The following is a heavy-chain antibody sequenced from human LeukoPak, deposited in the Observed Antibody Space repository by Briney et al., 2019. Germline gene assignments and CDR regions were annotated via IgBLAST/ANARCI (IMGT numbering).Heavy chain of an antibody. CDR1: GGSFSGCY. CDR3: ARGRGYSYGSWFDP. Sequence: SETLSLTCAVYGGSFSGCYWSWIRQPPGKGLEWIGEINHSGSTNYNPSLKSRVTISVDTSKNQFSLKLSSVTAADTAVYYCARGRGYSYGSWFDPWGQGTLVTVSS. V-gene: IGHV4-34*01. CDR2: INHSGST. D-gene: IGHD5-18*01. J-gene: IGHJ5*02.